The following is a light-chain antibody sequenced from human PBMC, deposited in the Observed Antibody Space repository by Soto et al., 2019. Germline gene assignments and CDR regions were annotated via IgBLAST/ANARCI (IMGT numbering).Light chain of an antibody. CDR2: DVS. V-gene: IGLV2-14*01. J-gene: IGLJ1*01. CDR1: SSDVGGYNY. CDR3: SSYTSSSTYV. Sequence: QSALTQPASVSGSPGQSITLSCTGTSSDVGGYNYVSWYQQHPGKAPKLMIYDVSNRPSGVSNRYSGSKSGNTASLTISGLQGEDEADYYCSSYTSSSTYVFGTGTKLTVL.